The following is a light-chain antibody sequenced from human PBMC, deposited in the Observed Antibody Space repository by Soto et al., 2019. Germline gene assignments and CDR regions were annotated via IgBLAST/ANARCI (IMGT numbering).Light chain of an antibody. CDR3: QQFNSYPLT. J-gene: IGKJ4*01. Sequence: AIQLTQSPSSLSASVGDRVTITCRASQGIGSALARYQQRPGEAPRFLIYDASTLGSGVPLRFSGSGSGTYFTLTISTLQLEDFATYYCQQFNSYPLTFGGGTKVEIK. CDR1: QGIGSA. CDR2: DAS. V-gene: IGKV1-13*02.